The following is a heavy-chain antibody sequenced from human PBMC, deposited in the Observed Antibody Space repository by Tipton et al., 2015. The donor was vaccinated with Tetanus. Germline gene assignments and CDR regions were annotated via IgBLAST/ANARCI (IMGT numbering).Heavy chain of an antibody. J-gene: IGHJ4*02. Sequence: GSLRLSCAASEFSFSRYWMHWVRQGPGKGLVWVARINYDGRSTSYADFVKGRFIISRDNTKNTLYLQMNSLRAEDTAVYYCVKDRGDTGTYIFDYWGQGAPVTVSS. CDR3: VKDRGDTGTYIFDY. V-gene: IGHV3-74*01. CDR1: EFSFSRYW. CDR2: INYDGRST. D-gene: IGHD1-26*01.